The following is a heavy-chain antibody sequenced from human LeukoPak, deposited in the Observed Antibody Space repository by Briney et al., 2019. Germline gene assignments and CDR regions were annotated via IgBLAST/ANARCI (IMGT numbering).Heavy chain of an antibody. CDR1: GFTFSNYW. CDR3: ARRGYFDGSGLDH. V-gene: IGHV4-59*01. D-gene: IGHD3-22*01. J-gene: IGHJ4*02. Sequence: GSLRLSCAASGFTFSNYWMHWIRQPPGKGLEWIGYIYYSGSTNYNPSLKSRVTISLDTSKNQLSLKLSSVTAADTAVYFCARRGYFDGSGLDHWGQGTLVTVSS. CDR2: IYYSGST.